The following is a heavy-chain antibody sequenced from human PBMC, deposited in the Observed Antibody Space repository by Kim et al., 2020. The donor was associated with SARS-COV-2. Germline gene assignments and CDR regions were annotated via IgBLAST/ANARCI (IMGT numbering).Heavy chain of an antibody. CDR3: ARGRGRWLQLRAYYFDY. CDR2: INHSGST. D-gene: IGHD5-12*01. J-gene: IGHJ4*02. V-gene: IGHV4-34*01. CDR1: GGSFSGYY. Sequence: SETLSLTCAVYGGSFSGYYWSWIRQPPGKGLEWIGEINHSGSTNYNPSLKSRVTISVDTSKNQFSLKLSSVTAADTAVYYCARGRGRWLQLRAYYFDYWGQGTLVTVSS.